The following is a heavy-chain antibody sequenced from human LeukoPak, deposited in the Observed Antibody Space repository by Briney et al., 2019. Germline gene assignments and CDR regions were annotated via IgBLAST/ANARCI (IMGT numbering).Heavy chain of an antibody. CDR3: AKDGRYYDFWSGYYSDY. D-gene: IGHD3-3*01. CDR1: GFTFSRFW. CDR2: IKQGGSEK. J-gene: IGHJ4*02. V-gene: IGHV3-7*01. Sequence: GGSLRLSCAASGFTFSRFWMSWVRQAPGKGLEWVANIKQGGSEKYHVDSVKGRFTISRDDAKNSLYLQMNSLRAEDTAVYYCAKDGRYYDFWSGYYSDYWGQGTLVTVSS.